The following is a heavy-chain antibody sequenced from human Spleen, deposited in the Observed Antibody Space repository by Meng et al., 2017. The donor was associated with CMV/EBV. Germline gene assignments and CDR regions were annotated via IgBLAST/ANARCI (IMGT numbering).Heavy chain of an antibody. Sequence: ASVKVSCKASGYTFTSYDVNWVRQAPGQGLEWMGWINPNSGGTNYAQKFQGRVTMTRDTSITTAYMELSRLRSDDMALYYCARVKRYCTGGSCSSTGYYGMDVWGQGTTVTVSS. CDR1: GYTFTSYD. V-gene: IGHV1-2*02. CDR3: ARVKRYCTGGSCSSTGYYGMDV. D-gene: IGHD2-15*01. CDR2: INPNSGGT. J-gene: IGHJ6*02.